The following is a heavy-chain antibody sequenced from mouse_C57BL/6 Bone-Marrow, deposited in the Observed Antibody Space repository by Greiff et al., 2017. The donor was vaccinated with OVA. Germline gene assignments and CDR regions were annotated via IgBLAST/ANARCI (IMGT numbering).Heavy chain of an antibody. V-gene: IGHV14-4*01. D-gene: IGHD1-1*01. CDR1: GFNIKDDY. J-gene: IGHJ1*03. CDR3: TGYYGSWYFDV. CDR2: IDPENGAT. Sequence: VQLQQSGAELVRPGASVKLSCTASGFNIKDDYMHWVKQRPEQGLEWIGWIDPENGATEYASKFQGKATITADTSSNTAYLQLSSLTSEDTAVYYCTGYYGSWYFDVWGTGTTVTVSS.